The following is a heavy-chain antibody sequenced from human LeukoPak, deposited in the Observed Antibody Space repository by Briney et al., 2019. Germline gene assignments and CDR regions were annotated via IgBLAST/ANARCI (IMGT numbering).Heavy chain of an antibody. CDR3: ARGHGDGYNYRGYHFDS. CDR1: GGSISSGGCQ. D-gene: IGHD5-24*01. Sequence: SETLSLTCTVSGGSISSGGCQWSWIRQHPGKGLEWIGYIYYSGSTYYNPSLKSRVTISVDTSKNQFSLNLSSVTAADTAVYYCARGHGDGYNYRGYHFDSWGQGTLVTVSS. J-gene: IGHJ4*02. CDR2: IYYSGST. V-gene: IGHV4-31*03.